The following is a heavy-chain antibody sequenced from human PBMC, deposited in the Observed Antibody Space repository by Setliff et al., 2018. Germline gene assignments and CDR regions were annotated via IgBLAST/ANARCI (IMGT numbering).Heavy chain of an antibody. J-gene: IGHJ4*02. CDR1: DGSFSGYY. CDR2: IIHSVST. CDR3: ARSFSRREKFLLDY. V-gene: IGHV4-34*12. Sequence: SETLSLTCAVYDGSFSGYYWSWIRQPPGKRLEWIGEIIHSVSTNYNPSLKSRVTIPMDTSKNQFSRKVSSVTAADTAVYYCARSFSRREKFLLDYWGQGALVTVSS.